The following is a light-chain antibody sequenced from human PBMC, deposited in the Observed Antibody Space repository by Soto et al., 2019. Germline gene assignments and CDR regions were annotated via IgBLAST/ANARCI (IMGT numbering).Light chain of an antibody. J-gene: IGKJ5*01. CDR1: QGISSA. Sequence: ATLLTQSPSSLSASLGDRVTITCRASQGISSALAWYQQKPGKAPKLLIYDASSLESGVPSRFSGSGSGTDFTLTISSLQPEDFATYYCQQFNNYPITFGQGTRLEIK. CDR3: QQFNNYPIT. CDR2: DAS. V-gene: IGKV1D-13*01.